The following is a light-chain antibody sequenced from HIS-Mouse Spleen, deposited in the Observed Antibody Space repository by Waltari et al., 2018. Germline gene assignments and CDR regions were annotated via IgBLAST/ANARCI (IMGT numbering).Light chain of an antibody. CDR1: ALPKKY. CDR3: YSTDSSGNHRV. Sequence: SYELTQPPSLSVSPGQTARITCPGDALPKKYSYWYQQKSGQAPALVIYEDSKLPSGIPERFSGSSSGTMATLTISGAQVEDEADYYCYSTDSSGNHRVFGGGTKLTVL. V-gene: IGLV3-10*01. J-gene: IGLJ2*01. CDR2: EDS.